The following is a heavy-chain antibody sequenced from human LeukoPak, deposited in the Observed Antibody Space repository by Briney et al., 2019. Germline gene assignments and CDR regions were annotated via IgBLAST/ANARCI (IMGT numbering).Heavy chain of an antibody. CDR1: GFIFKDYW. CDR3: VRLPHGAVAGFDY. Sequence: GGSLRLSCAASGFIFKDYWMIWVRQAPGKGLEWVANIKQDGSEKYYVDFVKGRFTISRDNAKNSLYLQMNSLRVEDTAVYYCVRLPHGAVAGFDYWGQGTLVTVSS. V-gene: IGHV3-7*03. J-gene: IGHJ4*02. CDR2: IKQDGSEK. D-gene: IGHD6-19*01.